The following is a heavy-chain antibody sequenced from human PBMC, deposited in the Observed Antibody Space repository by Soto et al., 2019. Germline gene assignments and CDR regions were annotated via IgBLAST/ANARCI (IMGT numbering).Heavy chain of an antibody. CDR3: ARRRSGCSGGSCYYVDY. D-gene: IGHD2-15*01. V-gene: IGHV4-34*01. Sequence: QVQLQQWGAGLLKPSETLSLTCAVYGGSFSGYYWSWIHQPPGKGLEWIGEINHSGSTNYNPSLKSRVTISVDTSKNQFSLKLSSVTAADTAVYYCARRRSGCSGGSCYYVDYWGQGTLVTVSS. J-gene: IGHJ4*02. CDR2: INHSGST. CDR1: GGSFSGYY.